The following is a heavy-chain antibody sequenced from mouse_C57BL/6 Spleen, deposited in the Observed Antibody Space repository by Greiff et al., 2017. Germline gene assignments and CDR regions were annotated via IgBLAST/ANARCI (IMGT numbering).Heavy chain of an antibody. CDR2: IDPSDSYT. J-gene: IGHJ4*01. D-gene: IGHD1-1*01. CDR1: GYTFTSYW. Sequence: QVQLQQPGAELVQPGASVKLSCKASGYTFTSYWMRWVKQRPGQGLEWIGEIDPSDSYTNYNQKFKGKATLNVDTSSSTAYMQLSSLTSEDSAFYYCARRATVVADYATDCCSEGTSAINSS. CDR3: ARRATVVADYATDC. V-gene: IGHV1-50*01.